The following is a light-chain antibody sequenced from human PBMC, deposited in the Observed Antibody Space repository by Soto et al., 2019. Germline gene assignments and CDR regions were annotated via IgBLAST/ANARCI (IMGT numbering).Light chain of an antibody. Sequence: EIVMTQSPATLSVSPGEIATLSCRASQSVGSDLAWYQQKPGQAPRLLIYDTSIRATGVPARFRGSASGTEFTLTITSLQSEDFAVYYCQHYNNWPSITFGQGTRLEIK. CDR1: QSVGSD. V-gene: IGKV3-15*01. CDR3: QHYNNWPSIT. J-gene: IGKJ5*01. CDR2: DTS.